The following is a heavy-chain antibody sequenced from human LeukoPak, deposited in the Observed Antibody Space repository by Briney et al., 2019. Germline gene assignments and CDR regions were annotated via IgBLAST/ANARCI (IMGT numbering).Heavy chain of an antibody. CDR3: ARDKYSRDAFDI. CDR2: IYYSGST. Sequence: SETLSLACTVSGGSISSYCWSWIRQPPGRGLEWIGYIYYSGSTNYNPSLKSRVTISVDTSKNQFSLKLSSVTAADTAVYYCARDKYSRDAFDIWGQGTMVTVSS. J-gene: IGHJ3*02. D-gene: IGHD6-6*01. V-gene: IGHV4-59*01. CDR1: GGSISSYC.